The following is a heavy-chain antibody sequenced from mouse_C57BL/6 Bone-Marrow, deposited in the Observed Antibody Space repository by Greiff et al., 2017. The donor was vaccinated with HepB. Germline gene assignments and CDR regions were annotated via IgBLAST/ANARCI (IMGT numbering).Heavy chain of an antibody. J-gene: IGHJ2*01. CDR2: IHPNSGST. CDR1: GYTFTSYW. CDR3: ARDDDGYDVCY. V-gene: IGHV1-64*01. Sequence: QVQLQQPGAELVKPGASVKLSCKASGYTFTSYWMHWVKQRPGQGLEWIGRIHPNSGSTNYNEKFKSKATLTVDKSSSTAYMQLSSLTSEDSAVYYCARDDDGYDVCYWGQGTTLTVSS. D-gene: IGHD2-2*01.